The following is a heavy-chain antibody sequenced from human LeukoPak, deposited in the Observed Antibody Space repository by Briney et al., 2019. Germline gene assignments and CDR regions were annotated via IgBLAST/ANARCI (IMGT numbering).Heavy chain of an antibody. CDR2: ISTYNGDT. J-gene: IGHJ4*02. D-gene: IGHD6-19*01. Sequence: ALVKVSFKASGYTFTRYAITWVRQAPGQGLEWMGWISTYNGDTKYAQKLQGRVTMTTDTSTSTAYMELRSLTSDDTAVYYCARDPSNTSGWYIFFDFWGQGTLVAVSS. CDR1: GYTFTRYA. CDR3: ARDPSNTSGWYIFFDF. V-gene: IGHV1-18*01.